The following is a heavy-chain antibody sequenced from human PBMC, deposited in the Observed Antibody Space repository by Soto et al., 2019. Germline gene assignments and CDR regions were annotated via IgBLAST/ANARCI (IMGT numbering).Heavy chain of an antibody. CDR1: GFTVRGSA. CDR2: IYGSGAV. CDR3: VGEILSGGADV. J-gene: IGHJ6*02. V-gene: IGHV3-9*01. Sequence: PGGSLRLSCAASGFTVRGSAMHWVRQVKGGGLEWVAGIYGSGAVGYVGAVRGRFTISRDVAKNSLHLQMNSLTIEDTALYYCVGEILSGGADVWGLGTTVTVSS. D-gene: IGHD3-10*01.